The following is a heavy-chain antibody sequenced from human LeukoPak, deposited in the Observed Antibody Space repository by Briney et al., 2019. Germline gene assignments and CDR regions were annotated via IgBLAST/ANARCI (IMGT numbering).Heavy chain of an antibody. CDR1: GGSISSSSYY. CDR3: ARLAVAGDDY. D-gene: IGHD6-19*01. Sequence: SETLSLTCTVSGGSISSSSYYWGWIRQPPGKGLEWIGSIYYSGSTYYNPSLKSRVTISVDTSKNQFSLKLSSVTAADTAVYYCARLAVAGDDYWGQGTLVTVSS. CDR2: IYYSGST. V-gene: IGHV4-39*07. J-gene: IGHJ4*02.